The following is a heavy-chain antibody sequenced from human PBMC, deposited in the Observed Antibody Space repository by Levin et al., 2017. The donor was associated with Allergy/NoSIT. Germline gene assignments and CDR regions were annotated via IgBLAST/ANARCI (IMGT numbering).Heavy chain of an antibody. Sequence: GESLKISCKASGYTFTSYGISWVRQAPGQGLEWMGWISAYNGNTNYAQKLQGRVTMTTDTSTSTAYMELRSLRSDDTAVYYCARDYYDSSGYYPTDYWGQGTLVTVSS. D-gene: IGHD3-22*01. CDR2: ISAYNGNT. CDR3: ARDYYDSSGYYPTDY. CDR1: GYTFTSYG. V-gene: IGHV1-18*01. J-gene: IGHJ4*02.